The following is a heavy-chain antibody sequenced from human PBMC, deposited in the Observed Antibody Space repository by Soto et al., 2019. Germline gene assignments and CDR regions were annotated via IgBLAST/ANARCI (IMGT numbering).Heavy chain of an antibody. CDR1: GGTLSNYA. Sequence: QVQLVQSGAEVKKPGSSVKVSCKASGGTLSNYAISWVRQAPGQGLEWMGGIIPIFGTTNYAQKFQGRVTSTADEATSTAYMELSSLSSEDTAVYYCARDAIFGVVITGIDYYYGMDVWGQGTTVTVSS. J-gene: IGHJ6*02. D-gene: IGHD3-3*01. V-gene: IGHV1-69*01. CDR3: ARDAIFGVVITGIDYYYGMDV. CDR2: IIPIFGTT.